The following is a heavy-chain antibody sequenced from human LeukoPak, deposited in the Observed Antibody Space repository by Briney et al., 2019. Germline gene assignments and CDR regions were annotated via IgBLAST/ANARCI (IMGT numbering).Heavy chain of an antibody. J-gene: IGHJ4*02. CDR2: ISGSGGST. CDR3: ARATGVRYFDY. CDR1: GFTFSSYA. Sequence: GGSLRLSCAASGFTFSSYAMSWVRQAPGKGLEWVSAISGSGGSTYYADSVKGRFTISRDNSKNSLYLQMNSLRAEDTAVYYCARATGVRYFDYWGQGTLVTVSS. D-gene: IGHD7-27*01. V-gene: IGHV3-23*01.